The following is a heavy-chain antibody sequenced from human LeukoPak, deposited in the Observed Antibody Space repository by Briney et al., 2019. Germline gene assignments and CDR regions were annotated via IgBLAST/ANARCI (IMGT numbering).Heavy chain of an antibody. Sequence: GGSLRLSCVASGFTFSNYAMSWVRQAPGKGLEWVSGISGSGGNTYYADSVKGRFTISRDNSQNTLSLQMNSLRAEVTAVYFCAKAGYRGSSVNYFDYWGQGTLVTVSS. J-gene: IGHJ4*02. V-gene: IGHV3-23*01. CDR2: ISGSGGNT. D-gene: IGHD5-12*01. CDR1: GFTFSNYA. CDR3: AKAGYRGSSVNYFDY.